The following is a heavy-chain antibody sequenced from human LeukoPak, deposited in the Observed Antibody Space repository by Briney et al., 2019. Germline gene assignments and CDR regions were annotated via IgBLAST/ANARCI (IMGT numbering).Heavy chain of an antibody. CDR1: GFNFSTYG. V-gene: IGHV3-30*02. CDR3: AKAYGDYGPYYFDY. D-gene: IGHD4-17*01. Sequence: GGSLRLSCAASGFNFSTYGMHWVGQAPGKGLEWVSFIRYVGINKYYADSVKGRFTISRDNSKNTLYLQMNSLRPEDTALYYCAKAYGDYGPYYFDYWGQGTLVTVSS. J-gene: IGHJ4*02. CDR2: IRYVGINK.